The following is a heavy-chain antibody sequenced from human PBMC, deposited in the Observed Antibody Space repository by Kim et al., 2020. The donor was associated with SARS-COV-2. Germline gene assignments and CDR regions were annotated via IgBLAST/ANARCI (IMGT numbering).Heavy chain of an antibody. D-gene: IGHD7-27*01. CDR3: ARHNPPRGWGSYYYGMDV. Sequence: KGRFTVSRDSSTNTLYLQMNSLRAEDTAVYYCARHNPPRGWGSYYYGMDVWGQGTTVTVSS. J-gene: IGHJ6*02. V-gene: IGHV3-53*01.